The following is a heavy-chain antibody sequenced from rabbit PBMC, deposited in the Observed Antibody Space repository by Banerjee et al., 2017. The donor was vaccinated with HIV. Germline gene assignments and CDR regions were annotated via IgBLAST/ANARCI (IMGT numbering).Heavy chain of an antibody. CDR2: MYTATGTT. V-gene: IGHV1S45*01. J-gene: IGHJ3*01. CDR1: GFSFSSSQY. CDR3: AKDGGSDYDWAMDL. D-gene: IGHD8-1*01. Sequence: QEQLEESRGDLVKPGASLTLTCTASGFSFSSSQYMCWVRQAPGKGLEWIGCMYTATGTTWYASWAKGRFTISKTSSTTVTLQMTSLTAADTATYFCAKDGGSDYDWAMDLWGQGTLVTVS.